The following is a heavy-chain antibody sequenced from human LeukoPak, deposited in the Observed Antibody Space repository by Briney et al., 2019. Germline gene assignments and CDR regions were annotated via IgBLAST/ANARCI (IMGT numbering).Heavy chain of an antibody. J-gene: IGHJ4*02. CDR1: GGSFSGYY. V-gene: IGHV4-34*01. CDR2: INHSGST. CDR3: AREFWSGSYSDK. D-gene: IGHD3-3*01. Sequence: PSETLSLTCAVYGGSFSGYYWSWIRQPPGKGLECIGEINHSGSTNYNPSLKSRVTISVDTSKNQFSLKLSSVTAADTAVYYCAREFWSGSYSDKWGQGTLVTVSS.